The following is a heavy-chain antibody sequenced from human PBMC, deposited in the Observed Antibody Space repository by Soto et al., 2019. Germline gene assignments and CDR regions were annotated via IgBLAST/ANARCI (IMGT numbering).Heavy chain of an antibody. CDR1: GGSISSSSYY. Sequence: QLQLQESGPRLVKPSETLSLTCTVSGGSISSSSYYWGWIRQPPGKGLEWIGSIYYSGSTYYNPSLKSRVTISVDTSKNQFSLKLSSVTAADTALYYCARRSPGGGSGSYGRWFDPWGQGTLVTVSS. D-gene: IGHD3-10*01. CDR3: ARRSPGGGSGSYGRWFDP. J-gene: IGHJ5*02. V-gene: IGHV4-39*01. CDR2: IYYSGST.